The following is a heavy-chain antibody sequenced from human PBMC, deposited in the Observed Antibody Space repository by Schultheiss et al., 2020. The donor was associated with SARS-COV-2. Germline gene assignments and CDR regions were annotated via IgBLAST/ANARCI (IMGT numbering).Heavy chain of an antibody. J-gene: IGHJ4*02. CDR2: ISSSSSTI. V-gene: IGHV3-48*01. Sequence: GESLKISCAASGFTFSSYSMNWVRQAPGKGLEWVSYISSSSSTIYYADSVKGRFTISRDNSKNTLYLQMNSLRAEDTAVYYCARTGSYYYGPGSYQKLHYFDYWGQGTLVTVSS. CDR3: ARTGSYYYGPGSYQKLHYFDY. CDR1: GFTFSSYS. D-gene: IGHD3-10*01.